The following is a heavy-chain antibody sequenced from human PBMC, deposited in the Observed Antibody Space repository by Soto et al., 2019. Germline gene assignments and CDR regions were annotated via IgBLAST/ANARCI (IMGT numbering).Heavy chain of an antibody. Sequence: QVQLVESGGGVVQPGRSLRLSCAASGFTFSDYGMYWVRQAPGKGLEWVAMIWYDGSREHYPDSVKGRLTVSRDNSNTTLYLQMNSLRAEDTAVYYCARVGVGDCLTYFDYWGRGTLVTVSS. J-gene: IGHJ4*02. D-gene: IGHD2-21*02. CDR3: ARVGVGDCLTYFDY. CDR2: IWYDGSRE. CDR1: GFTFSDYG. V-gene: IGHV3-33*01.